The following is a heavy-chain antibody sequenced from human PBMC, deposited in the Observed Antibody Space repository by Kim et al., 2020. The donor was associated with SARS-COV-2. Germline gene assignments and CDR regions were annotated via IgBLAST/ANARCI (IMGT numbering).Heavy chain of an antibody. D-gene: IGHD5-18*01. Sequence: SETLSLICTVSGGSITSSSYYWGWIRQPPAKGLEWIGHIYYSGNTYYNPSLKSRVTISVDTSKNQFSLKLSSVTAADTAVYYCATYVTSTANFDFWGRGTLVTVSS. CDR1: GGSITSSSYY. CDR2: IYYSGNT. J-gene: IGHJ4*02. CDR3: ATYVTSTANFDF. V-gene: IGHV4-39*01.